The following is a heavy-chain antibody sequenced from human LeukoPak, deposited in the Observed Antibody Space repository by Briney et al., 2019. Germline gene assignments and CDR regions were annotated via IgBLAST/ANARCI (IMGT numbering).Heavy chain of an antibody. V-gene: IGHV4-4*07. Sequence: PSETLSLTCTVSGGSISSYYWSWIRQPAGKGLEWIGRIYTSGTTNYNPSLKSRVTMSVDTSKNEFSLKLSSVTAADTAVYYCARDLSGSYYYGCDPWGQGTLVTVSS. CDR2: IYTSGTT. CDR3: ARDLSGSYYYGCDP. D-gene: IGHD1-26*01. CDR1: GGSISSYY. J-gene: IGHJ5*02.